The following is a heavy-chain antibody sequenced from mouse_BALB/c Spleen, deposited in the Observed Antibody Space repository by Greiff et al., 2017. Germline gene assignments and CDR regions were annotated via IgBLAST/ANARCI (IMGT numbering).Heavy chain of an antibody. CDR3: AREKGYGSSAMDY. Sequence: KLVESGGGLVKPGGSLKLSCAASGFTFSSYAMSWVRQTPEKRLEWVASISSGGSTYYPDSVKGRFTISRDNARNILYLQMSSLRSEDTAMYYCAREKGYGSSAMDYWGQGTSVTVSS. J-gene: IGHJ4*01. V-gene: IGHV5-6-5*01. CDR2: ISSGGST. CDR1: GFTFSSYA. D-gene: IGHD1-1*01.